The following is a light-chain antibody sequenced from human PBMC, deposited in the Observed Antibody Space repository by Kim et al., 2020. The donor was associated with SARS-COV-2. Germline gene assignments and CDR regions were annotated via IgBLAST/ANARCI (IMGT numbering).Light chain of an antibody. V-gene: IGKV1-12*01. J-gene: IGKJ4*01. CDR3: QQSNSFPL. Sequence: DIQMTQSPSSVSASVGDTVTISCRASHNIGSQLGWYQQKPGKAPKLLIYAASNLQSGVPSRFGGSRSGTDFTLTISDLQPEDFATYYCQQSNSFPLFGGGTKLEI. CDR1: HNIGSQ. CDR2: AAS.